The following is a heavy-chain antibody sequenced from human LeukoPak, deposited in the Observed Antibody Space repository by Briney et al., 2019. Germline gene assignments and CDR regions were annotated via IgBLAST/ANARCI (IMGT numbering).Heavy chain of an antibody. Sequence: PGGSLRLSCVASGFTFSTSAMTWVRQAPGKGLEWVSAISGSGDSTYYADSVKGGCTISRENSKNTLYMQMNTLRAERTAAYYFAKDLGDTSGPPRYLHVWGKGTTVTVSS. D-gene: IGHD1-26*01. CDR1: GFTFSTSA. CDR2: ISGSGDST. J-gene: IGHJ6*03. V-gene: IGHV3-23*01. CDR3: AKDLGDTSGPPRYLHV.